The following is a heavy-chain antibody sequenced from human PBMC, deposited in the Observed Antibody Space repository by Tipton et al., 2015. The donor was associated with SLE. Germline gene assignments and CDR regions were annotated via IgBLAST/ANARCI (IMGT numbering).Heavy chain of an antibody. J-gene: IGHJ3*02. CDR1: GGSFSGYY. CDR3: ARDPGAFDI. V-gene: IGHV4-34*01. CDR2: INHSGST. Sequence: GLVKPSETLSLTCAVYGGSFSGYYWSWIRQPPGKGLEWIGEINHSGSTNYNPSLKSRVTISVDTSKNQFSLKLGSVTAADTAVYYCARDPGAFDIWGQGTMVTVSS.